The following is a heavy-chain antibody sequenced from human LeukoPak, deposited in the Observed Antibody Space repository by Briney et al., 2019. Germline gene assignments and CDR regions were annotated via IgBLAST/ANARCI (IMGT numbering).Heavy chain of an antibody. V-gene: IGHV3-21*01. CDR1: GFTFNTYT. D-gene: IGHD3-10*01. J-gene: IGHJ3*01. Sequence: GGSLRLSCAASGFTFNTYTMNWVRQAPGKGLEWVSSITASSTAIYSADSVKGRFTISRDNAKNSLYLQMYSLRPEDTALYYCARDFSFYGSGSSRMRAFDVWGQGTMVTVSS. CDR2: ITASSTAI. CDR3: ARDFSFYGSGSSRMRAFDV.